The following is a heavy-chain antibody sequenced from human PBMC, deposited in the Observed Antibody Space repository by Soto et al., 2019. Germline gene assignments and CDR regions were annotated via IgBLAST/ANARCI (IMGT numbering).Heavy chain of an antibody. CDR3: ARDWVVGDSSGYYYDYYYGMDV. CDR1: GDSVSINSAA. V-gene: IGHV6-1*01. J-gene: IGHJ6*02. Sequence: PSQTLSLTCAISGDSVSINSAAWNLIRQSPSRGLEWLGRTYYRSKWYNDYAVSVKSRITINPDTSKNQFSLQLNSVTPEDTAVYYCARDWVVGDSSGYYYDYYYGMDVWGQGTTVTVSS. D-gene: IGHD3-22*01. CDR2: TYYRSKWYN.